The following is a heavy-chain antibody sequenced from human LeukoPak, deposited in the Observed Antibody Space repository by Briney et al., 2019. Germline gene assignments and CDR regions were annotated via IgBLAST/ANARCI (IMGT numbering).Heavy chain of an antibody. CDR3: ARDLGADGYNLRNWFDP. D-gene: IGHD5-24*01. CDR2: ISYSGST. V-gene: IGHV4-59*06. Sequence: SETLSLTCTVSGGSISSYYWSWIRQHPGKGLEWIGYISYSGSTYYNPSLKSRVTISVDMSKNQFSLKLSSVTAADTAVYYCARDLGADGYNLRNWFDPWGQGTLVTVSS. J-gene: IGHJ5*02. CDR1: GGSISSYY.